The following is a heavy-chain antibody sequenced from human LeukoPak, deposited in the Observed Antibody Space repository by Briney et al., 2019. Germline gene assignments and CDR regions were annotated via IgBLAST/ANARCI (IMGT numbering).Heavy chain of an antibody. J-gene: IGHJ4*02. D-gene: IGHD3-22*01. V-gene: IGHV3-23*01. CDR1: GFTFSSYA. CDR2: ISGSGGST. Sequence: PGGSLRLPCAASGFTFSSYAMSWVRQAPRKGLEWVSGISGSGGSTFYADSVKGRFTISRDNSRNTLYLQMNSLRAEDTAVYYCAKVYYDSVGYYSPFDYWGQGTLVTVSS. CDR3: AKVYYDSVGYYSPFDY.